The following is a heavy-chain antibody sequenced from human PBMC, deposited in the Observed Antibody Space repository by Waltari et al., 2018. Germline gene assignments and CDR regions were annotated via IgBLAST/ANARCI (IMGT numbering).Heavy chain of an antibody. V-gene: IGHV4-34*01. CDR3: ARVWVGSYDFWSGYLGMFDY. CDR2: INHSGST. D-gene: IGHD3-3*01. J-gene: IGHJ4*02. Sequence: QVQLQQWGAGLLKPSETLSLTCAVYGGSFSGYYWSWIRQPPGKGLEWIGEINHSGSTNYNPSLKSRVTISVDTSKNQFSLKLSSVTAADTAVYYCARVWVGSYDFWSGYLGMFDYWGQGTLVTVSS. CDR1: GGSFSGYY.